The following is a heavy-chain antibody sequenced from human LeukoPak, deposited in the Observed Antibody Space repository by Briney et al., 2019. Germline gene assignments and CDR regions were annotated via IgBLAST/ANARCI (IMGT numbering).Heavy chain of an antibody. CDR1: VYTLTELS. CDR3: ATDLFVASSSSRPL. CDR2: FDPEDGET. Sequence: GASVRLCCKVSVYTLTELSMHWVRQAPGEGLEWMGGFDPEDGETIYAQKVQGRVTMTEDTSTDTAYMELSSLRSEDTAVYYCATDLFVASSSSRPLWGQGTLVTVSS. J-gene: IGHJ4*02. V-gene: IGHV1-24*01. D-gene: IGHD2-2*01.